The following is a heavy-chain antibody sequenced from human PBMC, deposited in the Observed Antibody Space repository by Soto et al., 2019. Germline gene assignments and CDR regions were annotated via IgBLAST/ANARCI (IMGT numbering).Heavy chain of an antibody. CDR1: GGSISSGGYY. CDR2: IYYSGST. D-gene: IGHD3-9*01. J-gene: IGHJ5*02. CDR3: ARSPRYFDWLSHWFDP. V-gene: IGHV4-31*03. Sequence: QVQLQESGPGLVKPSQTLSLTCTVSGGSISSGGYYWRWIRQHPGKAPEWIGYIYYSGSTYYNPSLKSRVTISVDTSKNQFSLKLSSVTAADTAVYYCARSPRYFDWLSHWFDPWGQGTLVTVSS.